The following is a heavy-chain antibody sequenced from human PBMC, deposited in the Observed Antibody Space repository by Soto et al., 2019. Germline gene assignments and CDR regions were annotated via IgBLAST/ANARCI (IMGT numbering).Heavy chain of an antibody. CDR1: GYSFTSYW. Sequence: GESLKISCKGSGYSFTSYWIGWVRQMPGKGLEWMGIIYPGDSDTRYSPSFQGQVTISADKSISTAYLQWSSLKASDTAMYYCARYGYSSSWYPPLSYYYGMDVWGRGTQVTVSS. CDR3: ARYGYSSSWYPPLSYYYGMDV. D-gene: IGHD6-13*01. J-gene: IGHJ6*02. V-gene: IGHV5-51*01. CDR2: IYPGDSDT.